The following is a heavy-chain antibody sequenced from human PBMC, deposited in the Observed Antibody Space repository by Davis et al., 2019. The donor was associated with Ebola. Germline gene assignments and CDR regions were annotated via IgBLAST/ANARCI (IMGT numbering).Heavy chain of an antibody. CDR2: ISPSSSDT. J-gene: IGHJ4*02. D-gene: IGHD6-19*01. Sequence: GESLKISCVASGFTFTDYYMNWIRQAPGRGLEWVSYISPSSSDTNYADSVRGRFTISRDNAKNSVYLQMNSLRAEDTAIYYCARYARLADYWGQGTLVTVSS. CDR1: GFTFTDYY. CDR3: ARYARLADY. V-gene: IGHV3-11*06.